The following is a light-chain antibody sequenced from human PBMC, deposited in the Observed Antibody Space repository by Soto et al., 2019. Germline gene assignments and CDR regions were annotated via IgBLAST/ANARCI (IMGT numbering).Light chain of an antibody. J-gene: IGKJ1*01. CDR3: QQYNSYRGT. V-gene: IGKV1-5*01. CDR1: QRISSW. CDR2: DAS. Sequence: DVQMTQSPSTLSASVGDRVTITCRASQRISSWLAWYQQKPGKAPKLLIYDASSLKSGVPSRFSGSGSGTEFTLTISSLQPDDFATYYCQQYNSYRGTFGQGTKVDI.